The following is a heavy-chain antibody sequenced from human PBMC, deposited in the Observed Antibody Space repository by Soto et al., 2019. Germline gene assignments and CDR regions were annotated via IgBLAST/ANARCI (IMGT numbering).Heavy chain of an antibody. D-gene: IGHD2-2*01. CDR1: GYSFTSYW. J-gene: IGHJ6*02. CDR3: ARTGGIVVVPAAMHEYYYGMDV. CDR2: IDPSDSYT. V-gene: IGHV5-10-1*01. Sequence: PGESLKISCKGSGYSFTSYWISWVRQMPGKGLEWMGRIDPSDSYTNYSPSFQGHVTISADKSISTAYLQWSSLKASDTAMYYCARTGGIVVVPAAMHEYYYGMDVWGQGTTVTDS.